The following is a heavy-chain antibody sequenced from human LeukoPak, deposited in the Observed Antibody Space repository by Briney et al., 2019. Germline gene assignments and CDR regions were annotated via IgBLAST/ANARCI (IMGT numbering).Heavy chain of an antibody. J-gene: IGHJ4*02. Sequence: GGSLRLSCAASGFTFSSYWMHWVRQAPGKGLVWVSRINSDGSSISYADSVKGRFTISRDNSKNTLYLQMNSLRAEDTAVYYCVVVVVTAIHAYWGQGTLVTVSS. V-gene: IGHV3-74*01. CDR3: VVVVVTAIHAY. D-gene: IGHD2-21*02. CDR2: INSDGSSI. CDR1: GFTFSSYW.